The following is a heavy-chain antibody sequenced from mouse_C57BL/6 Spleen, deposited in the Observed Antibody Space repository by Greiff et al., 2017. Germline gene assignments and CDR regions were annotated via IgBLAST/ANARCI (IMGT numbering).Heavy chain of an antibody. CDR1: GFTFSSYG. V-gene: IGHV5-6*01. CDR3: ARQRAQRGFAY. Sequence: DVHLVESGGDLVKPGGSLKLSCAASGFTFSSYGMSWVRQTPDKRLEWVATISSGGSYTYYPDSVKGRFTISRDNAKNTLYLQMSSLKSEDTAMYYCARQRAQRGFAYWGQGTLVTVSA. CDR2: ISSGGSYT. D-gene: IGHD3-1*01. J-gene: IGHJ3*01.